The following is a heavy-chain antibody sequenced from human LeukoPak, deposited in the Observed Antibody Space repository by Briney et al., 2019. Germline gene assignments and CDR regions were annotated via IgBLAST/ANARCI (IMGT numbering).Heavy chain of an antibody. V-gene: IGHV1-69*13. J-gene: IGHJ3*02. CDR2: IIPIFGTA. CDR3: AGTDYYGSGSHTVFDAFDI. CDR1: GGTFSSYA. Sequence: SVKVSCKASGGTFSSYAISWVRQAPGQGLEWMGGIIPIFGTANYAQKFQGRVTITADESTSTAYMELSSLRSEDTAVYYCAGTDYYGSGSHTVFDAFDIWGQGTRVTVSS. D-gene: IGHD3-10*01.